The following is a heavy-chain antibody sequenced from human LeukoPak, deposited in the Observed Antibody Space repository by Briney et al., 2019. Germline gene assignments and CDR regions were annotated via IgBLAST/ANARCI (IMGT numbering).Heavy chain of an antibody. D-gene: IGHD6-13*01. J-gene: IGHJ5*02. CDR1: GFTFSSYS. CDR2: ISSSSSYI. V-gene: IGHV3-21*01. CDR3: ARDRQLVRRPGWFDP. Sequence: GGSLRLSCAASGFTFSSYSMNWVRQAPGKGLEWVSSISSSSSYIYYADSVKGRFTISRDNAKNSLYLQMNSLRAEDTAVYYCARDRQLVRRPGWFDPWGQGTLVTVSS.